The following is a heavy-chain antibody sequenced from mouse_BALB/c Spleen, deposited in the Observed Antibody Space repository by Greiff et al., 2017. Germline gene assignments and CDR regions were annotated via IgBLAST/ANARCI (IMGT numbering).Heavy chain of an antibody. D-gene: IGHD1-1*01. CDR2: ISSGGST. Sequence: EVQLQQSGGGLVKPGGSLKLSCAASGFTFSSYAMSWVRQTPEKRLEWVASISSGGSTYYPDSVKGRFTISRDNARNILYLQMSSLRSEDTALYYCARDGSSYVPMDYWGQGTSVTVSS. V-gene: IGHV5-6-5*01. J-gene: IGHJ4*01. CDR3: ARDGSSYVPMDY. CDR1: GFTFSSYA.